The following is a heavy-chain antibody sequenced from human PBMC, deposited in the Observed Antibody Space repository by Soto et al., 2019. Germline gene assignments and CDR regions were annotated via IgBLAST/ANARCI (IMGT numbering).Heavy chain of an antibody. CDR3: ARGSIEYFDY. CDR2: IYHSGST. V-gene: IGHV4-30-2*01. D-gene: IGHD2-2*01. CDR1: GDSSSSGGYS. J-gene: IGHJ4*02. Sequence: KPSETLSLTCTVSGDSSSSGGYSWSWIRQPPGKGLEWIGYIYHSGSTSYNPSLKSRVTISVDGSKNQLSLKMNSVTAADTAVYYCARGSIEYFDYWGQGTLVTVSS.